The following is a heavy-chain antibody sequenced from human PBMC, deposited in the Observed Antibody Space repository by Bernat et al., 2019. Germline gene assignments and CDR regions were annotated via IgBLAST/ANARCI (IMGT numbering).Heavy chain of an antibody. CDR1: GGSISSYY. V-gene: IGHV4-59*08. CDR2: IYYSGST. Sequence: QVQLQESGPGLVKPSETLSLTCTVSGGSISSYYWNWIRQPPGKGLEWIGYIYYSGSTNYNPSLESRLTISVDSSKNQFSLKLSSVTAADTAVYYCARTHSSSWLGWYFDLWGRGTLVTVSS. CDR3: ARTHSSSWLGWYFDL. D-gene: IGHD6-13*01. J-gene: IGHJ2*01.